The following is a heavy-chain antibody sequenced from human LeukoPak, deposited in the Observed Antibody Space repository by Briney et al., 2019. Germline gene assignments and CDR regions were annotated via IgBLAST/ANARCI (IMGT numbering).Heavy chain of an antibody. CDR3: ARGDLRLEV. D-gene: IGHD3/OR15-3a*01. J-gene: IGHJ4*02. CDR2: INHSGST. CDR1: GGPFSGYY. Sequence: SETLSLTCAVYGGPFSGYYWSWIRQPPGKGLEWIGEINHSGSTNYNPSLKSRVTISVDTSKNQFSLKLSSVTAADTAVYYCARGDLRLEVWGQGTLVTVSS. V-gene: IGHV4-34*01.